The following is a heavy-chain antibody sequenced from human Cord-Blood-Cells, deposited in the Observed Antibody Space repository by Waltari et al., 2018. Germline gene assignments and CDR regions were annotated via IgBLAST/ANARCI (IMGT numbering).Heavy chain of an antibody. CDR3: AREILRFLEWFGWFDP. V-gene: IGHV4-30-2*01. Sequence: QLQLQESDSGLVKPSQTLSLTCAVSGGSISSGGYSWSWIRQPPGKGLEWIGYIYHSGSTYYNPSLKSRVTISVDRSKNQFSLKLSSVTAADTAVYYCAREILRFLEWFGWFDPWGQGTLVTVSS. D-gene: IGHD3-3*01. J-gene: IGHJ5*02. CDR1: GGSISSGGYS. CDR2: IYHSGST.